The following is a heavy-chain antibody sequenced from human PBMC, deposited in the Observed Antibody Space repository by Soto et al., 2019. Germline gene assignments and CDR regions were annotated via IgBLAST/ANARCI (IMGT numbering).Heavy chain of an antibody. CDR2: IYYSGST. CDR1: GGSVSSGDYF. J-gene: IGHJ6*02. Sequence: TSETLSLTCTVSGGSVSSGDYFWSWLRQSPGKRLEWIAYIYYSGSTNYNPSLKSRATISVDTFKSQVSLTLTSMTAADAALYYCARSPNYYYYGFDVWGQGTAVTVSS. V-gene: IGHV4-61*08. D-gene: IGHD3-10*01. CDR3: ARSPNYYYYGFDV.